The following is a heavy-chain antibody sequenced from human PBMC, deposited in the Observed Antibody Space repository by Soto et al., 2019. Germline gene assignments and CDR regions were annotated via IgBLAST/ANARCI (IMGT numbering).Heavy chain of an antibody. J-gene: IGHJ5*02. D-gene: IGHD5-12*01. CDR1: GFAFSSYS. CDR2: ISSSSSYI. V-gene: IGHV3-21*01. Sequence: PGGSLRLSCAASGFAFSSYSMNWVRQAPGKGLEWVSSISSSSSYIYYADSVKGRFTISRDNAKNSLYLQMNSLRAEDTAVYYCASHISRDGYNPWGQGTLVTVSS. CDR3: ASHISRDGYNP.